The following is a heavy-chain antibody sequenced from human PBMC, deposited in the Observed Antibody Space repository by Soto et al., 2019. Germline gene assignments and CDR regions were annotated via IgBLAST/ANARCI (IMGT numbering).Heavy chain of an antibody. CDR3: ARDQGGTGVLFFDY. D-gene: IGHD2-8*01. J-gene: IGHJ4*02. Sequence: SETLSLTCTVSGGTISSGDYYWSWIRQPPWKGLEWIGYIYYSGSTYYHPSLKSRVTISVDTSKNQFSLKLSSVTAANTAVYYCARDQGGTGVLFFDYWGQGTLVTVSS. V-gene: IGHV4-30-4*08. CDR2: IYYSGST. CDR1: GGTISSGDYY.